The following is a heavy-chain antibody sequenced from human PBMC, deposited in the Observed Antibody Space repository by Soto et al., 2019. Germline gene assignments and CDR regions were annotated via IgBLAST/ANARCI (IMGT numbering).Heavy chain of an antibody. D-gene: IGHD6-6*01. J-gene: IGHJ4*02. CDR3: TKSSGGSSSVGMDY. CDR1: GFTLTNEN. Sequence: GGSLRLSCTVLGFTLTNENMNWVRQAPGKGLEWVSSISSRSTFINYADSVKGRFTISRDNSRDTLSLQMTALRTEDSSIYYCTKSSGGSSSVGMDYWGQGTRVTVSS. CDR2: ISSRSTFI. V-gene: IGHV3-21*01.